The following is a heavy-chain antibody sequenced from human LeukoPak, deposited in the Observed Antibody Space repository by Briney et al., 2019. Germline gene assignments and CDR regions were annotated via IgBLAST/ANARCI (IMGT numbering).Heavy chain of an antibody. V-gene: IGHV4-4*07. Sequence: PSETLYLSGRVSGASMHNYYWTWIGQSPEKGLEWIGRLYTSGSTTYNPSLQNRVTMSVDTSTNVFSLRMKSVTAADTAIYYCARTANWNMLGPFDLWGQGTLIIVSS. CDR2: LYTSGST. J-gene: IGHJ4*02. CDR3: ARTANWNMLGPFDL. CDR1: GASMHNYY. D-gene: IGHD1-20*01.